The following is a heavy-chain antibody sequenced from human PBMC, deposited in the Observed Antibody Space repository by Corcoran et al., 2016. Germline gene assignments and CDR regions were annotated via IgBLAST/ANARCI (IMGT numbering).Heavy chain of an antibody. CDR2: IDPSDSYT. CDR3: ARRHQGEPYGMDV. J-gene: IGHJ6*02. Sequence: EVQLVQSGAEVKKPGESLRLSCKGSGYSFTSYWISWVRQMPGKGLDWMWRIDPSDSYTNYSPSFQGHVTISADKSISTAYLQWKSLKASDTAMYYCARRHQGEPYGMDVWGQGTTVTVSS. D-gene: IGHD3-16*01. CDR1: GYSFTSYW. V-gene: IGHV5-10-1*03.